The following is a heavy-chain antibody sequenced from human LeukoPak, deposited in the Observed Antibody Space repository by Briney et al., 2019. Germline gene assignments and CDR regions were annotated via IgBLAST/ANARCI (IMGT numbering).Heavy chain of an antibody. CDR2: ISDSGNT. Sequence: GGSLRLSCAASGFTLSSYAMSWVRQAPGKGLEWVSAISDSGNTYHADSVKGRFTISRDSSKNTLFLQMNRLRPEDAAVYYCARDAGYGYDRFDYWGQGTQVTVSS. D-gene: IGHD5-18*01. J-gene: IGHJ4*02. CDR1: GFTLSSYA. V-gene: IGHV3-23*01. CDR3: ARDAGYGYDRFDY.